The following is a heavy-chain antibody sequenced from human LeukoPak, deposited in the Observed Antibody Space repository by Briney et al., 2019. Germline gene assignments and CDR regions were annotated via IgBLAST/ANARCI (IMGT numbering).Heavy chain of an antibody. CDR1: GYTFTSYD. D-gene: IGHD3-9*01. CDR2: MNPNSGNT. Sequence: ASVKVSCKASGYTFTSYDINWVRQATGQGLEWMGWMNPNSGNTGYAQKFQGRVTMTRNTSISTAYMELSSLRSEDTAVYYCARRGGGLRYFDWLSLLYYYYGMDVWGQGTTVTVSS. CDR3: ARRGGGLRYFDWLSLLYYYYGMDV. J-gene: IGHJ6*02. V-gene: IGHV1-8*01.